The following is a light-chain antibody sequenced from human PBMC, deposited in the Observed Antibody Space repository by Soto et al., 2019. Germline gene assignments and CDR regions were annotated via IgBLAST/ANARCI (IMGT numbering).Light chain of an antibody. CDR2: DVR. CDR3: SSYPPISLFV. V-gene: IGLV2-14*01. J-gene: IGLJ1*01. Sequence: QSVLTQPASVSGSPGQSITISCTGTSSDVGGYNYVSWYQQHPGKAPKLMIYDVRNRPSGVSNRFSGAKSVNTASLPISCLQARAGVDFSCSSYPPISLFVFGPGTK. CDR1: SSDVGGYNY.